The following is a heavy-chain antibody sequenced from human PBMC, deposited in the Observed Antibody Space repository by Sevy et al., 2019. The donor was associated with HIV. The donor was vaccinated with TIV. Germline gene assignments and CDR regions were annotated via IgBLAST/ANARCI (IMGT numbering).Heavy chain of an antibody. Sequence: GGSLRLSCAASGFTFNDYYMTWIRQAPGKGLEWGSYISNSGNTIKYADSVKGRFTISRDNAKNSLYLQMNSLRAEDTAVYYCAREVSSSRGDLDNWGQGTLVTVSS. CDR2: ISNSGNTI. V-gene: IGHV3-11*01. CDR1: GFTFNDYY. J-gene: IGHJ4*02. CDR3: AREVSSSRGDLDN. D-gene: IGHD6-13*01.